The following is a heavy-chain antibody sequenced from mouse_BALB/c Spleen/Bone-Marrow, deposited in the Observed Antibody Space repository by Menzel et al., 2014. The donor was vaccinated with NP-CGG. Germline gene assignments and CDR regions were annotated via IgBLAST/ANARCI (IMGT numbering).Heavy chain of an antibody. D-gene: IGHD1-1*01. V-gene: IGHV14-3*02. Sequence: EVKLVESGAELVKPGASVKLSCTASGFNIXDTYMHWVKQRPEQGLEWIGRIDPANGNTKYDPKFQGKATITADTSSNTAYLQLSSLTSEDTAVYYCAFYYYGSSLFAYWGQGTLVTVSA. CDR3: AFYYYGSSLFAY. J-gene: IGHJ3*01. CDR2: IDPANGNT. CDR1: GFNIXDTY.